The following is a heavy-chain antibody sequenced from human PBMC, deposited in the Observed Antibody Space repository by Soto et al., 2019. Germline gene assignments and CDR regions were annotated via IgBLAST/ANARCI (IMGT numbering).Heavy chain of an antibody. CDR1: GFTFSNAW. Sequence: GGSLRLSCAACGFTFSNAWMSWVRQAPGKGLEWVGRIKSKTDGGTTDYAAPVKGRFTISRDDSKNTLYLQMNSLKTEDTAVYYCTTESRYYYDSSGYGRFDYWGQGTLVTVSS. J-gene: IGHJ4*02. CDR3: TTESRYYYDSSGYGRFDY. CDR2: IKSKTDGGTT. D-gene: IGHD3-22*01. V-gene: IGHV3-15*01.